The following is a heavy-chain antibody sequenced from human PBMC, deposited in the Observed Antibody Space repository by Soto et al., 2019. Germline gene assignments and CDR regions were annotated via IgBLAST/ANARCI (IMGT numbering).Heavy chain of an antibody. CDR1: GFTFSNYA. CDR2: LSGGGLST. D-gene: IGHD2-15*01. CDR3: AKIAATYDY. Sequence: PGGSLRLSCAASGFTFSNYAMSWVRQAPGKGLEWVSSLSGGGLSTYYAGSVKGRFTISRDNSKNTLYLQMNSLRAEGTAVYYCAKIAATYDYWGQGTLVTVSS. V-gene: IGHV3-23*01. J-gene: IGHJ4*02.